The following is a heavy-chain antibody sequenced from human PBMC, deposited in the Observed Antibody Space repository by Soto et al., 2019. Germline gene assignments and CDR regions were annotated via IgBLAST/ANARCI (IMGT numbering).Heavy chain of an antibody. D-gene: IGHD2-21*02. CDR3: ARDLWGYCGTDCYPLDV. CDR2: MYNTGST. J-gene: IGHJ6*02. CDR1: GSSISGYY. V-gene: IGHV4-59*01. Sequence: PSETLSLTCIVSGSSISGYYWSWIRQPRGKGLEWIGYMYNTGSTVYNPSFKSRVTISVDTSKNQFSLKLNSVTAADTAVYYCARDLWGYCGTDCYPLDVWGQGTTVT.